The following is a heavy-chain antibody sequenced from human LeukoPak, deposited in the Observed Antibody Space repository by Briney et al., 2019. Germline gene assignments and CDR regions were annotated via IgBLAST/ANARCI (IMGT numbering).Heavy chain of an antibody. Sequence: ASLQVSCKASGCTFTSYYMDWVRQAPGQGHEWMGVIKQSGGSTSYAQKFQGRVTMTRDTSTSTVYMELSSLRSEDTAVYYCARDRVLYDYDSSGFYQGAFDFWGQGTMVTVSS. CDR2: IKQSGGST. V-gene: IGHV1-46*01. D-gene: IGHD3-22*01. J-gene: IGHJ3*01. CDR1: GCTFTSYY. CDR3: ARDRVLYDYDSSGFYQGAFDF.